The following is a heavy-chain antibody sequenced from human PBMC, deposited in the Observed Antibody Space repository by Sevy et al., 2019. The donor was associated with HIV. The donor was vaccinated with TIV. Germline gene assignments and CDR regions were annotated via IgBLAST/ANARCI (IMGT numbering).Heavy chain of an antibody. D-gene: IGHD6-13*01. J-gene: IGHJ4*02. V-gene: IGHV6-1*01. CDR3: ARIEYSSTWYFDY. Sequence: SQTLSLTCAISGDSVSGNSATWSWIRQSPSRGLEWLGRTYYRSKWYNDYAVSVKSRITINPRTSKNQFSLQLNSVTPEDTAVYYCARIEYSSTWYFDYWGQGTLVTVSS. CDR1: GDSVSGNSAT. CDR2: TYYRSKWYN.